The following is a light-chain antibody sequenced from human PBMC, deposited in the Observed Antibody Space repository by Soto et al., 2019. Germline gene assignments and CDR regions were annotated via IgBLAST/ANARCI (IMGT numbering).Light chain of an antibody. CDR2: GAS. J-gene: IGKJ1*01. CDR1: QTISSN. V-gene: IGKV3-15*01. CDR3: QHHHKWPPWT. Sequence: IVMTQSPATLSVSPGERATLSCRSSQTISSNLAWYQQRPGQPPRLLIHGASIRATGIPARFGGSGSGTDFTLTISSVQSEDFAVYYCQHHHKWPPWTFGQGTKVEIK.